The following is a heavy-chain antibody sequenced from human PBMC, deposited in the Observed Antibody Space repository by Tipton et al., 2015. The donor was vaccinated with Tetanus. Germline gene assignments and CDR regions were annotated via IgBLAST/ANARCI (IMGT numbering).Heavy chain of an antibody. CDR1: GFTVRSNY. V-gene: IGHV3-53*01. Sequence: VQLVQSGGGLIQRGGSLRLSCAASGFTVRSNYMSRVRQAPGRGLEWVSVMYSGGNTYYADSVKGRFTISRDNSKNTLYLQMNSLRAEDTAVYYCASSQAEGYDSGSYYPPTFDYWGQGSLVTVSS. D-gene: IGHD3-10*01. J-gene: IGHJ4*02. CDR2: MYSGGNT. CDR3: ASSQAEGYDSGSYYPPTFDY.